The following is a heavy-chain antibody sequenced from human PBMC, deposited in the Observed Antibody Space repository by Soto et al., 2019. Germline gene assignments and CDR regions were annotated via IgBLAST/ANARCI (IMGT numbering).Heavy chain of an antibody. CDR3: ARERGGYCSGGSCYLNYYYGMDV. Sequence: QVQLQESGPGLVKPSQTLSLTCTVSGGSISSGGYYWSWIRQHPGKGLEGIGYIYYSGSTYYNPSLKSRVTISVDTSKNQFSLKLSSVTAADTAVYYCARERGGYCSGGSCYLNYYYGMDVWGQGTTVTVSS. V-gene: IGHV4-31*03. J-gene: IGHJ6*02. CDR2: IYYSGST. CDR1: GGSISSGGYY. D-gene: IGHD2-15*01.